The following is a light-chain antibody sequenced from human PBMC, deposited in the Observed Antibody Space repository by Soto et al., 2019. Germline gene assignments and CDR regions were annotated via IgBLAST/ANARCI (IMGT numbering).Light chain of an antibody. CDR2: AAS. Sequence: AIRMTQSPSSFSASTGDRVTITFRASQGISSYLAWYQQKPGKAPKLLIYAASSLQSGVPSRFSGSGSGTQFTLTISSMQPDDLATYYCQQYKSYYTFGQGTKVDIK. CDR3: QQYKSYYT. J-gene: IGKJ2*01. V-gene: IGKV1-8*01. CDR1: QGISSY.